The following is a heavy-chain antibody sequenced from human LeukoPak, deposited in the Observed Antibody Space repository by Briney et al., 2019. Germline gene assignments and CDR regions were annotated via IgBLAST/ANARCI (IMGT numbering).Heavy chain of an antibody. CDR3: ARDERGHGGNQGYFDL. D-gene: IGHD4-23*01. CDR1: GYTFTTYG. V-gene: IGHV1-18*01. J-gene: IGHJ4*02. Sequence: GASVKVSCKTSGYTFTTYGISWVGQAPGQGLEWIGWISGYNGNTNYAQKFQGRVTVTTDTSTSTAYMELRSLGSDDTAVYYCARDERGHGGNQGYFDLWGQGTLVTVSS. CDR2: ISGYNGNT.